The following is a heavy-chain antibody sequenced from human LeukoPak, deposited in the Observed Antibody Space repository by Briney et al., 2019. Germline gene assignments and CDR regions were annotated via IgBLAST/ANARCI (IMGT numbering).Heavy chain of an antibody. J-gene: IGHJ5*02. CDR1: GYTFTSYD. V-gene: IGHV1-8*01. D-gene: IGHD6-19*01. CDR3: AGDRAYSSGWYVWFDP. Sequence: ASVKVSCKASGYTFTSYDINWVRQATGQGLEWMGWMNPNSGNTGYARKFQGRVIMTRNTSISTAYMELSSLRSEDTAVYYCAGDRAYSSGWYVWFDPWGQGTLVTVSS. CDR2: MNPNSGNT.